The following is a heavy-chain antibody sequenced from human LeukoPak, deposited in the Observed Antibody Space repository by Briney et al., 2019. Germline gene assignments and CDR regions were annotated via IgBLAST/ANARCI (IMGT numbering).Heavy chain of an antibody. Sequence: GGSLRLSCAASGFTFSSYGMHWVRQAPGKGLEWVSSISSSSSYIYYADSVKGRFTISRDNAKNSLYLQMNSLRAEDTAVYYCARVQDTGYYYYMDVWGKGTTVTVSS. CDR2: ISSSSSYI. D-gene: IGHD3-10*01. CDR1: GFTFSSYG. J-gene: IGHJ6*03. V-gene: IGHV3-21*01. CDR3: ARVQDTGYYYYMDV.